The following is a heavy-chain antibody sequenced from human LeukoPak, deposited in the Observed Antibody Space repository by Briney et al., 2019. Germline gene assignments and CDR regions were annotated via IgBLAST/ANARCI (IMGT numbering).Heavy chain of an antibody. D-gene: IGHD5/OR15-5a*01. CDR3: ARTGYSVYASRQWFDY. Sequence: SETLSLTCAVYGGSFSDYYWSWIRQPPGKGLEWIGEINHSGSTNYNPSLKSRVTISVDTSKNQFSLKLSYVTAADRAVYYCARTGYSVYASRQWFDYWGQGTLVTVSS. CDR2: INHSGST. J-gene: IGHJ4*02. CDR1: GGSFSDYY. V-gene: IGHV4-34*01.